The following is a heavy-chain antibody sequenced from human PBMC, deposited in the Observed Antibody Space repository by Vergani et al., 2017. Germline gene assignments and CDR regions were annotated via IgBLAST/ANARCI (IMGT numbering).Heavy chain of an antibody. CDR1: GFTFSNFG. V-gene: IGHV3-23*01. CDR2: VSADGDST. J-gene: IGHJ4*02. D-gene: IGHD6-19*01. Sequence: EVKLLESGGGLVQSGGSLRLSCAGSGFTFSNFGMTWVRQAPGKGLEWVSTVSADGDSTYYAESVKGRFTISRDNPKNTVHLQMNSLRAEDTAVYYCAKKWLTNEEVEYWVQGILVTVSS. CDR3: AKKWLTNEEVEY.